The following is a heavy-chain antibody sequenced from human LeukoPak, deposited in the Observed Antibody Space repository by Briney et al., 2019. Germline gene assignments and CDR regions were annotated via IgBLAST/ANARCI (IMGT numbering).Heavy chain of an antibody. D-gene: IGHD3-9*01. CDR3: ARERYTSYYMDV. CDR1: GLTFISYS. J-gene: IGHJ6*03. Sequence: PGGSLRLSCAASGLTFISYSMNWVRQAPGKGLEWVSSISSSSSYIYYADSVRGRFTISRDNAKNSLYLQMNSLRAEDTAVYYCARERYTSYYMDVWGKGITVTISS. V-gene: IGHV3-21*01. CDR2: ISSSSSYI.